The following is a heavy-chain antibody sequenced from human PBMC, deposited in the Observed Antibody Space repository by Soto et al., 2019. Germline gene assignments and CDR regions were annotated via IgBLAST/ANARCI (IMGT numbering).Heavy chain of an antibody. CDR2: IKQDGSEK. D-gene: IGHD2-15*01. Sequence: EVQLVESGGGLVQPGGSLRLSCAASGFTFSSYWMSWVRQAPGKGLEWVANIKQDGSEKYYVDSVKGRFTISRDNAKNSLYLQMNSLRAEDTGVYYCARTDCSGGSCPYYYYYYYTDVWGKGTTVTVSS. J-gene: IGHJ6*03. CDR1: GFTFSSYW. V-gene: IGHV3-7*01. CDR3: ARTDCSGGSCPYYYYYYYTDV.